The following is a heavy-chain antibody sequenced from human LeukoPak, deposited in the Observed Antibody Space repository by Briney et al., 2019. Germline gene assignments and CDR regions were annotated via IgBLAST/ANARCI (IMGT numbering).Heavy chain of an antibody. V-gene: IGHV4-39*01. J-gene: IGHJ4*02. CDR1: GGSISSSSYY. Sequence: TSETLSLTCTASGGSISSSSYYWGWIREPPGKGLEWIGRIYYSGSTIYYPSHKSRVTISVDTHKTQSSHKLSSVTAAHTAMYYCARHPGQCAAAGNCYFDYWGQGTLVTVSS. CDR2: IYYSGST. D-gene: IGHD6-13*01. CDR3: ARHPGQCAAAGNCYFDY.